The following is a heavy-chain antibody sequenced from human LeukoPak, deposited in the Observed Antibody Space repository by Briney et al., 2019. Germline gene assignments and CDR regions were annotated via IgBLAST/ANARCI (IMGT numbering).Heavy chain of an antibody. CDR3: ARAHTPFSSGRDAFDI. D-gene: IGHD6-19*01. CDR2: ISSSSSYI. CDR1: GFTFSSYS. Sequence: GGSLRLSCAASGFTFSSYSMNWVRQAPGKGLEWVSSISSSSSYIYYADSVKGRFTISRDNAKNSLYLQMNSLRSEDTAVYYCARAHTPFSSGRDAFDIWGQGTMVTVSS. V-gene: IGHV3-21*04. J-gene: IGHJ3*02.